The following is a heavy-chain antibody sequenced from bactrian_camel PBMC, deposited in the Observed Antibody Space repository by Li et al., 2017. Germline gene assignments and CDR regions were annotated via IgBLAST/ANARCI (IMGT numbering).Heavy chain of an antibody. CDR2: IDYRDNT. V-gene: IGHV3S53*01. Sequence: QVQLVESGGGSVEAGGSLRLSCAASGYTYSTYSMGWIRQAPGKEREAIATIDYRDNTSYADSVRGRFTIAKGQAKHALYLQMNSLKPDDTATYYCAARFQGGFGIGGLCTDVPADFPYWGQGTQVTVS. CDR3: AARFQGGFGIGGLCTDVPADFPY. D-gene: IGHD5*01. J-gene: IGHJ6*01. CDR1: GYTYSTYS.